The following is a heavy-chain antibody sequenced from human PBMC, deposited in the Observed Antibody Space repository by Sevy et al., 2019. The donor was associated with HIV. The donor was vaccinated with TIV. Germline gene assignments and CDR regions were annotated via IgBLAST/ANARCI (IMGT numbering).Heavy chain of an antibody. V-gene: IGHV4-59*01. D-gene: IGHD3-10*01. CDR2: IYYSGST. Sequence: SETLSLTCTVSGGSISSYYWSWIRQPPGKGLEWIGYIYYSGSTNYNPSLKSRVTISVETSKNQFSLKLSSVTAADTAVYYCAREWFGELQGAFDIWGQGTMVTVSS. J-gene: IGHJ3*02. CDR3: AREWFGELQGAFDI. CDR1: GGSISSYY.